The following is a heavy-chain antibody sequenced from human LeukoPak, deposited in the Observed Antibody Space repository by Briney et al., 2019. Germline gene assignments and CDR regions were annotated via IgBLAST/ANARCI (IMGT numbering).Heavy chain of an antibody. CDR2: ISSGSSYI. CDR1: GFTVSSYS. J-gene: IGHJ4*02. D-gene: IGHD3-10*01. CDR3: ARDRQFGVNLFDY. V-gene: IGHV3-21*01. Sequence: GGSLRLSCAASGFTVSSYSMNWVRQAPGKGLEWVSSISSGSSYIYYADSVKGRFTISRDNAKNSLYLQMNSLRAEDTAVYYCARDRQFGVNLFDYWGQGTLVTVSS.